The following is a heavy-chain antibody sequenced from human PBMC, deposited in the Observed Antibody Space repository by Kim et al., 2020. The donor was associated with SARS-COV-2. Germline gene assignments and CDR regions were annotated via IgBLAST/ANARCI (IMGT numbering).Heavy chain of an antibody. Sequence: GGSLRLSCAASGFTFSSYGMHWVRQAPGKGLEWVAVISYDGSNKYYADSVKGRFTISRDNSKNTLYLQMNSLRAEDTAVYYCAKGGCSSTSCYVGYWGQGTLGTVSS. CDR3: AKGGCSSTSCYVGY. V-gene: IGHV3-30*18. D-gene: IGHD2-2*01. CDR1: GFTFSSYG. CDR2: ISYDGSNK. J-gene: IGHJ4*02.